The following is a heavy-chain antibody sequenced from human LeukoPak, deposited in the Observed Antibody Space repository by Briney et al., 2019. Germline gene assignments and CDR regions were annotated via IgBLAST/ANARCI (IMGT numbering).Heavy chain of an antibody. V-gene: IGHV1-69*04. J-gene: IGHJ4*02. CDR3: AREGHDYVPDY. D-gene: IGHD4-17*01. CDR1: GGTFSSYA. CDR2: IIPILGIA. Sequence: SVKVSCTASGGTFSSYAISWVRQAPGRGLEWMGRIIPILGIANYAQKFQGRVTITADKSTSTAYMEVSSLRSEDTAVYYCAREGHDYVPDYWGQGTLVTVSS.